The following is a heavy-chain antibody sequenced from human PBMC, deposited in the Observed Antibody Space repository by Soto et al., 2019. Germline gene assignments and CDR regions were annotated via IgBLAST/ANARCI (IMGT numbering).Heavy chain of an antibody. J-gene: IGHJ6*02. Sequence: EVQLLESGGGLVQPGGSLRLSCAASGFTFTNYAMSWVRQAPGKGLEWVSAISGSGSSTYYADSVKGRLTISRVNSENMPLLQANSPSAQDPAVNLWTSLTIPNSYFGMDVCCQGTTLTVPS. CDR3: TSLTIPNSYFGMDV. CDR1: GFTFTNYA. V-gene: IGHV3-23*01. D-gene: IGHD2-2*01. CDR2: ISGSGSST.